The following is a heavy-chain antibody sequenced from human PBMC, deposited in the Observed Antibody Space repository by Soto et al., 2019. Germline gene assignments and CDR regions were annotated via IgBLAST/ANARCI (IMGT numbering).Heavy chain of an antibody. D-gene: IGHD4-17*01. V-gene: IGHV1-69*01. CDR3: ARSPPLDYGDPYHYGMDV. CDR1: GGTFSSYA. Sequence: QVQLVQSGAEVKKPGSSVKVSCKASGGTFSSYAISWVRQAPGQGLEWMGGIIPIFGTANYAQKFQGRVTITADESTSTAYMELSSLRSEDTAVYYCARSPPLDYGDPYHYGMDVWGQGTTVTVSS. J-gene: IGHJ6*02. CDR2: IIPIFGTA.